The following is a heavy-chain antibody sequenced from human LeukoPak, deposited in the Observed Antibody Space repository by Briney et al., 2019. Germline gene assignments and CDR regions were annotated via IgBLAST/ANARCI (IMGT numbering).Heavy chain of an antibody. J-gene: IGHJ4*02. CDR3: AGDFRRPCLDY. V-gene: IGHV3-30-3*01. CDR1: GFTFSSYA. Sequence: GRSLRLSCAASGFTFSSYAMHWVRQAPGKGLEWVAVISYDGSNKYYADSVKGRFTISRDNSKNTLYLQMNSLRAEDTAGYYCAGDFRRPCLDYWGQGTLVTVSS. CDR2: ISYDGSNK.